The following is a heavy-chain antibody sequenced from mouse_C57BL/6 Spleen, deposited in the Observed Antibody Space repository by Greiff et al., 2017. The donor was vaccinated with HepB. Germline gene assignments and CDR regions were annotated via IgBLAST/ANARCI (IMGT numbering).Heavy chain of an antibody. Sequence: EVKLVESGGGLVKPGGSLKLSCAASGFTFSDYGMHWVRQAPEKGLEWVAYISSGSSTIYYADTVKGRFTISRDNAKNTLFLQMTSLRSEDTAMYYCARTGPFYWYFDVWGTGTTVTVSS. J-gene: IGHJ1*03. CDR3: ARTGPFYWYFDV. CDR1: GFTFSDYG. V-gene: IGHV5-17*01. D-gene: IGHD4-1*01. CDR2: ISSGSSTI.